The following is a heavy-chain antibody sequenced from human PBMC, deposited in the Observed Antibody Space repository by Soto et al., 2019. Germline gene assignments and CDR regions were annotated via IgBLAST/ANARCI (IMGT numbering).Heavy chain of an antibody. CDR1: DGSLSSSGYY. CDR3: ARQLSPYFYYYMDV. CDR2: IYYSGDT. V-gene: IGHV4-39*01. J-gene: IGHJ6*03. Sequence: QLQLQESGPGLVKASETLSLNCSVSDGSLSSSGYYWGWIRQAPGRGLEWIGSIYYSGDTYYNPSLKTRLTIFLYTSNNQFSLKLKSVTATDTAIYYCARQLSPYFYYYMDVWCKGTTVTDSS.